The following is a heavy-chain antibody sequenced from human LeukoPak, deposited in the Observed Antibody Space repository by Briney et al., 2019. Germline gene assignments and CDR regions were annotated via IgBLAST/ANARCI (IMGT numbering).Heavy chain of an antibody. V-gene: IGHV3-23*01. CDR3: APTTYYDFWSGYYTGNDAFDI. CDR1: GLTFSSYA. Sequence: GGSLRLSCAASGLTFSSYAMSWVRQAPGKGLEWVSAISGSGGSTYYADSVKGRFTISRDNSKNTLYLQMNSLRAEDTAVYYCAPTTYYDFWSGYYTGNDAFDIWGQGTMVTVSS. D-gene: IGHD3-3*01. CDR2: ISGSGGST. J-gene: IGHJ3*02.